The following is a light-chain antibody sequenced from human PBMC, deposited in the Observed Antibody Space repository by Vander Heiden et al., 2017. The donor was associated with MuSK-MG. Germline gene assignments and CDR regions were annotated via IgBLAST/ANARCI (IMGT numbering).Light chain of an antibody. J-gene: IGLJ2*01. V-gene: IGLV3-19*01. Sequence: SSELNQDPAVSVASGQTVRNTFRGDSHRSYYASWYQQRPGQAPRLVLYGKNNRPSGTPVRFSGSSSGNTASLIITGAQAEDEADYYCNARDSSGNHLRIFGGGTKLTVL. CDR3: NARDSSGNHLRI. CDR1: SHRSYY. CDR2: GKN.